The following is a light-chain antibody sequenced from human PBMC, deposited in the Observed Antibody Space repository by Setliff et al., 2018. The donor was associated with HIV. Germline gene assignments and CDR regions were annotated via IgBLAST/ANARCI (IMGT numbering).Light chain of an antibody. J-gene: IGLJ3*02. V-gene: IGLV2-14*01. CDR2: DVN. Sequence: QSVLTQPASVSGSPGQSFTISCTGTSSDIGGYNFVSWYQQHPGKAPKLMIYDVNDRPSGVSNRFSGSKSGNTASLTISGLQAEDEADYYCSSYTTTRTRAFGGGTKVTVL. CDR1: SSDIGGYNF. CDR3: SSYTTTRTRA.